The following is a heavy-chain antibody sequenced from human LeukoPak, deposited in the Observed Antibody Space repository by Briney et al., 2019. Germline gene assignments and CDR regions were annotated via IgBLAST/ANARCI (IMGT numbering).Heavy chain of an antibody. Sequence: PGGSLRLSCAASGFTFSSYAMSWVRQAPGKGLEWASAISGSGGSTYYADSVKGRFTISRDNSKNTLYLQMNSLRAEDTAVYYCAKDPGALDMVRGVSYYYYGMDVWGKGTTVTVSS. CDR1: GFTFSSYA. CDR2: ISGSGGST. CDR3: AKDPGALDMVRGVSYYYYGMDV. J-gene: IGHJ6*04. D-gene: IGHD3-10*01. V-gene: IGHV3-23*01.